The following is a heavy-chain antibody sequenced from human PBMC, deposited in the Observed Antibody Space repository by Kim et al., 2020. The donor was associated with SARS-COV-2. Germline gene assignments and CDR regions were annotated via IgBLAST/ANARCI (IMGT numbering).Heavy chain of an antibody. D-gene: IGHD3-9*01. Sequence: KFTGRVRITAEESTSTAYMELSSLRSEDTAVYYCAREAYYDILTGYAFDYWGQGTLVTVSS. J-gene: IGHJ4*02. CDR3: AREAYYDILTGYAFDY. V-gene: IGHV1-69*01.